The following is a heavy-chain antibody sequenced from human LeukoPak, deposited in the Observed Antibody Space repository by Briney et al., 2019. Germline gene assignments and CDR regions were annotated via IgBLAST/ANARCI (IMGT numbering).Heavy chain of an antibody. CDR2: IIPIFGTA. J-gene: IGHJ6*02. V-gene: IGHV1-69*13. Sequence: ASVKVSCKASGGTFSSYAISWVRQAPGQGLEWMGGIIPIFGTANYAQKFQGRVTITADESTSTAYMELSSLRSEDTAVYYCARTRLLWFGELSGYYYYGMDVWGQGTTVTVSS. D-gene: IGHD3-10*01. CDR1: GGTFSSYA. CDR3: ARTRLLWFGELSGYYYYGMDV.